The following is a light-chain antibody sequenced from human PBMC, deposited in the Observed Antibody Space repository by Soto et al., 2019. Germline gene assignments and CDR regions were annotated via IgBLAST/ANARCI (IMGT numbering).Light chain of an antibody. CDR2: AAS. CDR3: QQSYSTPLT. J-gene: IGKJ4*01. Sequence: DLQMTQSPSSLSASVGDRVTITCRASQSISSYLNWYQQKPGKAPKLLIYAASSLQSGVPSRFSGSGSGKDFTLTISSLQPEDFATYYCQQSYSTPLTFGGGTKVEIK. V-gene: IGKV1-39*01. CDR1: QSISSY.